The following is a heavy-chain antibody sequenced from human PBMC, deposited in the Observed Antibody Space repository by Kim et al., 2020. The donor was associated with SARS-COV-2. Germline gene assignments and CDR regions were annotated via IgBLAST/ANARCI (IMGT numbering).Heavy chain of an antibody. CDR2: MNPSDSKT. J-gene: IGHJ4*01. Sequence: ASVKVSCKASGYTFTSFHVHWVRQATGQGLEWMGWMNPSDSKTGFAQEFQDRVTLTRNTSIRTAYLELTNLRSEDTAMYYCARGRMTKFAEVLPDFWGQGTLVTVS. V-gene: IGHV1-8*01. CDR3: ARGRMTKFAEVLPDF. CDR1: GYTFTSFH.